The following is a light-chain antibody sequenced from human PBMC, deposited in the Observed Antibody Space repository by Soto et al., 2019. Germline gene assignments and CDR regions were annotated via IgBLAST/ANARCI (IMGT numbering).Light chain of an antibody. CDR3: QQYGSSPLIT. CDR2: DAS. CDR1: QSVSSY. V-gene: IGKV3-20*01. J-gene: IGKJ5*01. Sequence: EIVLTQSPATLSLSPGERATLSCWASQSVSSYLAWYQQKPGQAPRLLIYDASNRATGIPARFSGSGSGTDFTLTITRLEPEGFAVYYCQQYGSSPLITFGQGTRLEIK.